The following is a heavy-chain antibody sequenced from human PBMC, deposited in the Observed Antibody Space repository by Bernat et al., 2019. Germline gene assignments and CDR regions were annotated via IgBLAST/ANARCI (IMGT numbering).Heavy chain of an antibody. CDR2: ISSSSSYI. D-gene: IGHD1-1*01. CDR1: GFTFSSYS. CDR3: ARGTGTIDY. Sequence: EVQLVESGGGLVKPGGSLRLSCAASGFTFSSYSMNWVRQAPGKGLEGVSSISSSSSYIYHPEAVKGRFTISRDNAKNSLYLEMNSLSAEDTAVYSCARGTGTIDYWGQGTLVTVSS. V-gene: IGHV3-21*01. J-gene: IGHJ4*02.